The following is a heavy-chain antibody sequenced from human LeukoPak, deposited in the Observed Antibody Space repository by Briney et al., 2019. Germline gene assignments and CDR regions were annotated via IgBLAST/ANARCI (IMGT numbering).Heavy chain of an antibody. CDR1: GGSTCGDY. V-gene: IGHV4-59*08. CDR3: ARRVGIQPSSFGY. D-gene: IGHD5-18*01. Sequence: SGSPSVTCAESGGSTCGDYWRWRWQRPGKGLGWSGYIYYRGSTNYNPYLKSRVDISAATSKHQSSLELSSVTAADTAVYYCARRVGIQPSSFGYWGQGTLVTVSS. J-gene: IGHJ4*02. CDR2: IYYRGST.